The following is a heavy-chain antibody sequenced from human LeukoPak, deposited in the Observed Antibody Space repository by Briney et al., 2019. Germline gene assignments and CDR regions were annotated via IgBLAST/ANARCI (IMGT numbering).Heavy chain of an antibody. V-gene: IGHV4-39*07. J-gene: IGHJ4*02. Sequence: PSETLSLTCTVSGGSISSTSSYWGWIRQPPGKGLEWIGEINHSGSTNYNPSLKSRVTISVDTSKNQFSLKLSSVTAADTAVYYCARWRSFGEYDYWGQGTLVTVSS. CDR2: INHSGST. CDR3: ARWRSFGEYDY. D-gene: IGHD3-10*01. CDR1: GGSISSTSSY.